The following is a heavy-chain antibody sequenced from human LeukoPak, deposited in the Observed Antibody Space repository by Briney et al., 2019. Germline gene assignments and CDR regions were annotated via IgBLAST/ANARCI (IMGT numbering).Heavy chain of an antibody. Sequence: HPGGSLRLSCAASGFTFSSYAMHWVRQAPGKGLEWVAVISYDGSNKYYADSVKGRFTISRDNSKNTLYLQMNSLRAEDTAVYYCAKDSGSYYRLLDYWGQGTLVTVSS. CDR3: AKDSGSYYRLLDY. D-gene: IGHD1-26*01. J-gene: IGHJ4*02. V-gene: IGHV3-30-3*01. CDR2: ISYDGSNK. CDR1: GFTFSSYA.